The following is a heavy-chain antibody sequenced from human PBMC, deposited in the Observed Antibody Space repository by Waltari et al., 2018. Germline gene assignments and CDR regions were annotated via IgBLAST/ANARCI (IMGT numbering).Heavy chain of an antibody. J-gene: IGHJ3*02. CDR1: GGSISSSSYY. V-gene: IGHV4-39*07. Sequence: QLQLQESGPGLVKPSETLSLTCTVSGGSISSSSYYWGWIRQPPGKGLEWIGSIYYSGSTYYNPSLKSRVTISVDTSKNQFSLKLSSVTAADTAVYYCARDFATVTTKRGNAFDIWGQGTMVTVSS. CDR2: IYYSGST. CDR3: ARDFATVTTKRGNAFDI. D-gene: IGHD4-17*01.